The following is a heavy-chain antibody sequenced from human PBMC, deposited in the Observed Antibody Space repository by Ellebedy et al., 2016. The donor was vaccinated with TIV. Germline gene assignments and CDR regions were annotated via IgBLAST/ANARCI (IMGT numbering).Heavy chain of an antibody. J-gene: IGHJ6*02. D-gene: IGHD2-2*01. CDR1: GYTFTSYY. CDR3: ARENIVVVGYYYYGMDV. CDR2: ISPSGGST. V-gene: IGHV1-46*01. Sequence: ASVKVSXKASGYTFTSYYMHWVRQAPGQGLEWMGIISPSGGSTSYAQKFQGRVTMTRDTSTSTVYMELSSLRSEDTAVYYCARENIVVVGYYYYGMDVWGQGTTVTASS.